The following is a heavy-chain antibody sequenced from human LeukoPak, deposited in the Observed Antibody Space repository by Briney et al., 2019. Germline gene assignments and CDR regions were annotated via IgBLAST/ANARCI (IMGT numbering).Heavy chain of an antibody. CDR1: GYSFTSYW. CDR2: NYPGDYDT. V-gene: IGHV5-51*01. D-gene: IGHD6-19*01. J-gene: IGHJ4*02. Sequence: GEALKISCKGSGYSFTSYWIGWVRQMPGKGLEWMGINYPGDYDTRYSPSFQGQVTISADKSISTAYLQWSSLKASDTAMYYCARLVAVAGAPSFDYWGQGTLVTVSS. CDR3: ARLVAVAGAPSFDY.